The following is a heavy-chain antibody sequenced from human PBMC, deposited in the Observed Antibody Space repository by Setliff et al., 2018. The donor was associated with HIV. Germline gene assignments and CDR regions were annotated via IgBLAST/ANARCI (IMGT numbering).Heavy chain of an antibody. D-gene: IGHD1-26*01. J-gene: IGHJ3*02. CDR2: ISSYSDNT. Sequence: ASVKVSCKASGYTFSNFAIGWLRQAPGQGLEWMGWISSYSDNTFYARSLQGRVTMTTDTASSTSYMELRSLRSDDTAMSYCARIRAGALLNAFDIWAQGTMVTVSS. CDR1: GYTFSNFA. V-gene: IGHV1-18*01. CDR3: ARIRAGALLNAFDI.